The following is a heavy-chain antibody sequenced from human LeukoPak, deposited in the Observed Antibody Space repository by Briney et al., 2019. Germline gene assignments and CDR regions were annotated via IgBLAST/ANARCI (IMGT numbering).Heavy chain of an antibody. CDR2: INTDGSDT. CDR1: GYTFSSYW. CDR3: TRAPLGYY. D-gene: IGHD3-16*01. J-gene: IGHJ4*02. V-gene: IGHV3-74*01. Sequence: GGSLRLSCAASGYTFSSYWMHWVRQVPGKGLVWVARINTDGSDTGYADSVKGRFTISRVNAKNTLYLQMNSLRAEDTAVYYCTRAPLGYYWGRGTLVTVSS.